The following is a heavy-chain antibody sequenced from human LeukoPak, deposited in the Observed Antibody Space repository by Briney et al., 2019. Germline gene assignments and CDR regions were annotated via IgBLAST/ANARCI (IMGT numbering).Heavy chain of an antibody. D-gene: IGHD3-16*01. CDR3: ASYGLRLGELSDAFDI. V-gene: IGHV4-59*01. Sequence: PSETLSLTCTVSGGSISSYYWSWIRQPPGKGLEWIAYISDIGSINYNPSLKSRVTISLDTSKNQFSLKLSSVTAADTAVYYCASYGLRLGELSDAFDIWGQGTMVTVSS. CDR2: ISDIGSI. J-gene: IGHJ3*02. CDR1: GGSISSYY.